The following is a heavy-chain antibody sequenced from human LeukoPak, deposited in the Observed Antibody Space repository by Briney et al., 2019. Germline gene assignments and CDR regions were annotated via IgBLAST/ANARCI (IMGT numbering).Heavy chain of an antibody. D-gene: IGHD3-3*01. J-gene: IGHJ4*02. V-gene: IGHV4-59*12. CDR3: ARANSPPTLRFLEWLPSSKKFDY. CDR2: IYYSGST. Sequence: PSETLSLTCTVSGGSISSYYWSWIRQPPGKGLEWIGYIYYSGSTNYNPSLKSRVTISVDTSKNQFSLKLSSVTAADTAVYYCARANSPPTLRFLEWLPSSKKFDYWGQGTLVTVSS. CDR1: GGSISSYY.